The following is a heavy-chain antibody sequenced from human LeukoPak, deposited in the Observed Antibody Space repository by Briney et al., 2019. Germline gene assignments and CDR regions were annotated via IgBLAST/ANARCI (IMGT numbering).Heavy chain of an antibody. CDR1: GGTFGSYG. J-gene: IGHJ4*02. D-gene: IGHD3-10*01. V-gene: IGHV1-69*04. CDR3: AIYGSGSYYNRHYFDY. Sequence: SVKVSCKISGGTFGSYGISWVRQAPGQGLEWMGRTIPIRGMTNYAQKFQGRVTITADTSTSTAYMELSSLRSEDTAVYYCAIYGSGSYYNRHYFDYWGQGALVTVSS. CDR2: TIPIRGMT.